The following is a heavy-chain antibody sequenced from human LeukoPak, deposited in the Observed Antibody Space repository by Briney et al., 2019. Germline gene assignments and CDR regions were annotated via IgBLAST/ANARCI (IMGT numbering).Heavy chain of an antibody. V-gene: IGHV4-39*07. J-gene: IGHJ4*02. D-gene: IGHD3-22*01. CDR1: GGSISSSSYY. CDR3: ARAYDSSGLDY. CDR2: IYHSGST. Sequence: PSETLSLTCTVSGGSISSSSYYWGWIRQPPGKGLEWIGSIYHSGSTYYNPSLKSRVTIAVETSKNQFSLKLSSVTAADTAVYYCARAYDSSGLDYWGQGTLVTVSS.